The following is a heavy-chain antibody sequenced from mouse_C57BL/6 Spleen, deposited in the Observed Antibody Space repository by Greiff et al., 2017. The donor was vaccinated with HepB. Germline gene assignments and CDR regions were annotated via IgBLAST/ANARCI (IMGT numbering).Heavy chain of an antibody. CDR3: ASDYGSSYHY. CDR1: GYTFTSYW. J-gene: IGHJ2*01. V-gene: IGHV1-59*01. Sequence: QVQLQQPGAELVRPGTSVKLSCKASGYTFTSYWMHWVKQRPGQGLEWIGVIDPSDSYTNYNQKFKGKATLTVDTSSSTAYMQLSSLTSEDSAVYYCASDYGSSYHYWGQGTTLTVSS. D-gene: IGHD1-1*01. CDR2: IDPSDSYT.